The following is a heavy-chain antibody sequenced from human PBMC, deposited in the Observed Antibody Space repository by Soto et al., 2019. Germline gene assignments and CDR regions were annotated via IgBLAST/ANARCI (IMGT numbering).Heavy chain of an antibody. D-gene: IGHD2-8*02. CDR2: VYYDGAT. Sequence: QLQLQESGPGLVQPSETLSLTCTVSGGSVRSGSYYWGWVRQSPGKGLEWIGSVYYDGATHYSPSLQSPITIALDTSKNQFSLSLSSATAAHTALYYCTRPLFTGGTCHWYFDLWGGGNLVTVSS. CDR3: TRPLFTGGTCHWYFDL. J-gene: IGHJ2*01. CDR1: GGSVRSGSYY. V-gene: IGHV4-39*01.